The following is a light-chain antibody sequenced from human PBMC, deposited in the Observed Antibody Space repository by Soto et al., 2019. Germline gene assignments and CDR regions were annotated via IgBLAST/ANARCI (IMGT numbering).Light chain of an antibody. Sequence: DIQMTQSPSSLSASVRDRVTITCRASQSISSYLNWYQQKPGKAPKLLIYAASSLQSGVSSRFSGSGSGTDFTLTISSLQPEDFATYYCQQSYSTPRGFGQGTRLEIK. CDR3: QQSYSTPRG. V-gene: IGKV1-39*01. J-gene: IGKJ5*01. CDR2: AAS. CDR1: QSISSY.